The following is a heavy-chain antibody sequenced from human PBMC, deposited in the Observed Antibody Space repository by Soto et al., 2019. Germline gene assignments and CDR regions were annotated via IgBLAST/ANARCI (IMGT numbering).Heavy chain of an antibody. V-gene: IGHV5-51*01. CDR1: GYSFSIYW. CDR2: IYPGDSDT. Sequence: PGESLKISCKTSGYSFSIYWIGWVRQMPGKGLEWMGIIYPGDSDTRYSPSFQGQVTISADKSINTAYLQWNSLKASDTAMYYCARPQYDILTGYPYCFDAWGQGTPVTVSS. D-gene: IGHD3-9*01. J-gene: IGHJ4*02. CDR3: ARPQYDILTGYPYCFDA.